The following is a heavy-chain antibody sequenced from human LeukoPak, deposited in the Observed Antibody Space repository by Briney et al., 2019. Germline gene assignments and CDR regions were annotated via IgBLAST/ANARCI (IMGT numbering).Heavy chain of an antibody. J-gene: IGHJ6*02. CDR2: INPSGGST. Sequence: ASVKVSCKASGYTFTSYYMHWVRQAPGQGLEWMGIINPSGGSTSYAQKFQGRVTMTRDTSTSTVYMELSSLRSEDTAVYYCAREWVMEQLKYYYYYYGMDVWGQGTTVIVSS. D-gene: IGHD6-13*01. V-gene: IGHV1-46*01. CDR3: AREWVMEQLKYYYYYYGMDV. CDR1: GYTFTSYY.